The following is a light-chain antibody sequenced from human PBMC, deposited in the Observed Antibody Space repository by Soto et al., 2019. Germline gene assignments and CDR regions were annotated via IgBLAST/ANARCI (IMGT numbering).Light chain of an antibody. CDR2: DAS. CDR1: ESVSYSY. Sequence: EIVLTQSPATMSLSPGERATLSCGASESVSYSYVAWYQQKAGLAPRLLIHDASTRASGIPDRFSGSKSGTDFTLTIRGLEPEDAALYYCQQYGSSPITFGQGTRLGIK. V-gene: IGKV3D-20*01. CDR3: QQYGSSPIT. J-gene: IGKJ5*01.